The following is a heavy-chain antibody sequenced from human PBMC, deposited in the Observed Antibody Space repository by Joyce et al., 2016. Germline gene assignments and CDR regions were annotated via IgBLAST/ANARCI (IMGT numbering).Heavy chain of an antibody. J-gene: IGHJ4*02. V-gene: IGHV4-59*01. CDR3: ARSGVDYISSGWWPIDY. CDR1: GGSLSTYF. CDR2: IYYDGLT. D-gene: IGHD6-19*01. Sequence: QVQLQESGPSLVKPSETLSLTCTVSGGSLSTYFWSWIRQSPGERLEWVGYIYYDGLTNYNPSISSRVTISADTSKRQFSLQLTSVTSADSAMYFCARSGVDYISSGWWPIDYWGRGTLVTVSS.